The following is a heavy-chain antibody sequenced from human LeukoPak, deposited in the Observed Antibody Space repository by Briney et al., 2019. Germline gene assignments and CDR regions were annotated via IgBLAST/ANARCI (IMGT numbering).Heavy chain of an antibody. D-gene: IGHD6-19*01. CDR1: GGSISSYY. Sequence: SETLSLTCTVSGGSISSYYWSWIRQPPGKGLEWIGYIYYSGSTNYNPSLKSRVTISVDTSKNQFSLKLSSVTAADTAVYYCASRDSSGWYSFDYWGQGTLVIVSS. CDR2: IYYSGST. CDR3: ASRDSSGWYSFDY. J-gene: IGHJ4*02. V-gene: IGHV4-59*08.